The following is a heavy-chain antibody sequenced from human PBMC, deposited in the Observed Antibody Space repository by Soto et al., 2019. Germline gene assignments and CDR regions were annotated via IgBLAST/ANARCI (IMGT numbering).Heavy chain of an antibody. Sequence: NPSETLSLTCTVSGGSIRNYYWSWIRQPPGKGLEWIGYLYNSGSTNYNPSLKSRVTISVDTSKNQFSLKVSSVTAADTAVYYCASIGSCTSSSCSFDYCGQGTLVTVSS. CDR1: GGSIRNYY. J-gene: IGHJ4*02. V-gene: IGHV4-59*01. CDR2: LYNSGST. D-gene: IGHD2-2*01. CDR3: ASIGSCTSSSCSFDY.